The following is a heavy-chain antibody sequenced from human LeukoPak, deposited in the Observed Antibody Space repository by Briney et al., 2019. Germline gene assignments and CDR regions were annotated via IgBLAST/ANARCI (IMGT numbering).Heavy chain of an antibody. J-gene: IGHJ4*02. V-gene: IGHV1-46*01. Sequence: GASVKVSCKASGYTFTSYYMHWVRQAPGQGPEWMGIINPSGGSTSYAQKFQGRVSMTRDTSTSTVYMDLSRLRSDGTAVYYCARGVITFGGVIVNHFDYWGQGTLVTVSS. CDR2: INPSGGST. CDR1: GYTFTSYY. CDR3: ARGVITFGGVIVNHFDY. D-gene: IGHD3-16*02.